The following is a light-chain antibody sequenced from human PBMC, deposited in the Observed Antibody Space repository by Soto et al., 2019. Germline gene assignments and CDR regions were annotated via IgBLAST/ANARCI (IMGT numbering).Light chain of an antibody. J-gene: IGKJ2*01. CDR1: QSVDRN. CDR2: GTS. CDR3: QQYNKWPYT. Sequence: EIVMTQSPVALSVSPGESAALSCRASQSVDRNFAWYQQRPGQAPRVLIYGTSTRATGVPARFSGSGSGTDFTLTISSLQSEDFAVYYCQQYNKWPYTFGQGTRQEIK. V-gene: IGKV3-15*01.